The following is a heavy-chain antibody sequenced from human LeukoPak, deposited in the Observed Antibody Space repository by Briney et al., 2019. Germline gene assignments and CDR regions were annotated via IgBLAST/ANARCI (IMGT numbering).Heavy chain of an antibody. V-gene: IGHV3-48*01. D-gene: IGHD5-12*01. J-gene: IGHJ4*02. CDR3: ASGSRRFDY. CDR2: ISSSSTNI. CDR1: GFTFSSYG. Sequence: GGSLRLSCAASGFTFSSYGMNWVRQAPGKGLEWVSYISSSSTNIYYADSVKGRFTISRDNAKNSLCLQMNSLRAEDTAVYYCASGSRRFDYWGQGTLVTVSS.